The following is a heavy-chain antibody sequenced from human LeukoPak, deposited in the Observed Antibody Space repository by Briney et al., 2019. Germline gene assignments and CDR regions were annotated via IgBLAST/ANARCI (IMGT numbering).Heavy chain of an antibody. CDR1: GGSMSNYY. Sequence: SETLSLTCSVSGGSMSNYYWNWIRQPAGKGLEWIGRIYSSGFTNYNPSLKSRVTISVDTSKSQFSLNLNSVTAADTATYYCARVRAYGRGYFEYWGQGILVTVSS. V-gene: IGHV4-4*07. CDR2: IYSSGFT. D-gene: IGHD3-10*02. J-gene: IGHJ4*02. CDR3: ARVRAYGRGYFEY.